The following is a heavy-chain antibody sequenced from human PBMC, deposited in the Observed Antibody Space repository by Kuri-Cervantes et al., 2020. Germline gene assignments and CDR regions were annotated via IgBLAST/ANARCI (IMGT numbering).Heavy chain of an antibody. J-gene: IGHJ4*02. V-gene: IGHV3-74*01. D-gene: IGHD1-1*01. CDR1: GFTFSSYW. CDR3: ARERFRAYEGTYEN. CDR2: INSDGSST. Sequence: GGSLRLSCAASGFTFSSYWMHWVRQAPGKGLVWVSRINSDGSSTSYADSVKGRFTTSRDNAKNTLYLQMNRLRAGDTAVYYCARERFRAYEGTYENWGQGTQVTVSS.